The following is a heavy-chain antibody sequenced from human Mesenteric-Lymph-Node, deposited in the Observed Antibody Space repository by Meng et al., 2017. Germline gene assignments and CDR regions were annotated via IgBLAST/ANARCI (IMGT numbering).Heavy chain of an antibody. CDR3: GRDQGRELINH. V-gene: IGHV4-4*02. CDR1: GDSISRDIW. CDR2: VYHRGDT. J-gene: IGHJ4*02. D-gene: IGHD1-7*01. Sequence: QVTVQDSGPGLVKPSGTLSPTCPVSGDSISRDIWWSWVRQPPGKGLEWIGEVYHRGDTNYNPSLKSRVDISVDKSKNQFYLSLFSVTAADTAVYYCGRDQGRELINHWGQGTLVTVSS.